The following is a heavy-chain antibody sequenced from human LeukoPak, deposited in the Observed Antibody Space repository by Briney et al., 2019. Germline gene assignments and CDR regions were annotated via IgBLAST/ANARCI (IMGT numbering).Heavy chain of an antibody. CDR1: GFTFTSSA. CDR2: IVVGSGNT. J-gene: IGHJ3*02. V-gene: IGHV1-58*01. CDR3: AARVFGVVMDAFDI. Sequence: SVKVSCKASGFTFTSSAVQWVRQARGQRLEWIGWIVVGSGNTNYAQKFQERVTITRDMSTSTAYMELGSLRSEDTAVYYCAARVFGVVMDAFDIWGQGTMVTVSS. D-gene: IGHD3-3*01.